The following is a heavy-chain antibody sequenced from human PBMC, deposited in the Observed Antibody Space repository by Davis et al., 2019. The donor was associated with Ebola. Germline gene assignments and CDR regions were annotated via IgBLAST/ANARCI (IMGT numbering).Heavy chain of an antibody. J-gene: IGHJ6*02. D-gene: IGHD6-19*01. CDR1: GFTFSSYA. CDR3: ASGSSGWYYYYYGTDV. CDR2: ISYDGSNK. Sequence: PGGSLRLSCAASGFTFSSYAMHWVRQAPGKGLEWVAVISYDGSNKYYADSVKGRFTISRDNSKNTLYLQMNSLRAEDTAVYYCASGSSGWYYYYYGTDVWGQGTTVTVSS. V-gene: IGHV3-30-3*01.